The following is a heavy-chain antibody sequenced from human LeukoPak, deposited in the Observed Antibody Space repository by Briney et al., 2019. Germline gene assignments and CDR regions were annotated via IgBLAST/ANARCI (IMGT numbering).Heavy chain of an antibody. J-gene: IGHJ4*02. CDR2: INPNGGGT. CDR1: GYTFTGYY. D-gene: IGHD3-22*01. Sequence: GASVKVSCKASGYTFTGYYMHWVRQAPGQGLDWMGWINPNGGGTNYAQKVQGRVTVTRDTSISTAYMELSRLRSDDTAVYYCARVAGYYDSSGEYYFDYWGQGTLVTVSS. V-gene: IGHV1-2*02. CDR3: ARVAGYYDSSGEYYFDY.